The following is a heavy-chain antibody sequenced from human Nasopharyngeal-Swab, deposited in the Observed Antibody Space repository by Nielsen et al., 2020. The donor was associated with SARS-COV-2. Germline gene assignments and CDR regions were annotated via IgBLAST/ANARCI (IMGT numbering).Heavy chain of an antibody. CDR2: IGTAGDT. Sequence: GESLNISCAASGFTFSSYDMHWVRQAPGKGLEWVSAIGTAGDTYYSGSVKGRFTISRENAKNSLYLQMNSLRAEDTAVYYCARAAFGGTFYYYYGMDVWGQGTTVTVSS. J-gene: IGHJ6*02. D-gene: IGHD3-16*01. V-gene: IGHV3-13*01. CDR3: ARAAFGGTFYYYYGMDV. CDR1: GFTFSSYD.